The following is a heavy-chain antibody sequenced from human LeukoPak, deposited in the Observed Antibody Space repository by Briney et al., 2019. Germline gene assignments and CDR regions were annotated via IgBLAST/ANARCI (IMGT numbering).Heavy chain of an antibody. CDR2: IWYDGSNK. CDR3: AREEVLRVAFDI. CDR1: GFTFSSYG. Sequence: GGSLRLSCAASGFTFSSYGMHWVRQAPGKGLEWVAVIWYDGSNKYYADSVKGRFTISRDNSKNTLSLQMNSLRAEDTAVYYCAREEVLRVAFDIWGQGTMVTVSS. V-gene: IGHV3-33*01. J-gene: IGHJ3*02. D-gene: IGHD1-26*01.